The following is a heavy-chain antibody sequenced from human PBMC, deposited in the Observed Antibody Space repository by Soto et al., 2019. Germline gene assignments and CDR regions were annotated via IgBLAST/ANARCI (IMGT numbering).Heavy chain of an antibody. CDR1: GFTFTSSA. CDR3: ARVSNNWNDAALDY. CDR2: IVVGSGNT. D-gene: IGHD1-20*01. V-gene: IGHV1-58*01. Sequence: SVKVSCKASGFTFTSSAVQWVRQARGQRLEWIGWIVVGSGNTNYAQKFQERVTITRDMSTSTAYMELSSLRSEDTAVYYCARVSNNWNDAALDYWGQGTLVTVSS. J-gene: IGHJ4*02.